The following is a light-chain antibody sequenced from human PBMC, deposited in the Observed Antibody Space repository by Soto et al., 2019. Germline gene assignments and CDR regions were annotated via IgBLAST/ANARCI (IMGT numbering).Light chain of an antibody. Sequence: AIQVTQSPSSLSASVGYRVTITCRASQDIRGALAWYQQKPGKAPKLLIYDVSTLESGVQSMFSGSGSGTEFTLTISSLQTEDFGTSYCQQFNSYPITFGHGTRLEIK. V-gene: IGKV1-13*02. CDR3: QQFNSYPIT. CDR2: DVS. J-gene: IGKJ5*01. CDR1: QDIRGA.